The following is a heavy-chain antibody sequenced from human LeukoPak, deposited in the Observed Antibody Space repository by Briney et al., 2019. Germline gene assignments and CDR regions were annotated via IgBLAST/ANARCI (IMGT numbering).Heavy chain of an antibody. D-gene: IGHD3-3*01. Sequence: SESLSLTCTVPGGSFSTYCGSWIRQPPGKGLGWVGYINCSGSTNHSPSLKRRVTISVDPSQRHHSLKQSPVTAADTAVYYCARDERAPYDFWSGYYKGNWFDPWGQGTLVTVSS. J-gene: IGHJ5*02. V-gene: IGHV4-59*12. CDR2: INCSGST. CDR1: GGSFSTYC. CDR3: ARDERAPYDFWSGYYKGNWFDP.